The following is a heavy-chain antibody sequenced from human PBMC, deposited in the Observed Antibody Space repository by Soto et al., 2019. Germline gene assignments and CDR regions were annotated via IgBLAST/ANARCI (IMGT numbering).Heavy chain of an antibody. CDR2: ISSSSSYI. CDR1: VFTFSSYS. D-gene: IGHD5-12*01. V-gene: IGHV3-21*01. J-gene: IGHJ4*02. CDR3: ARYSNAATNVY. Sequence: EVQLVESGGGLVKPGGSLRLSCAASVFTFSSYSMNWVRQAPGKGLECVSSISSSSSYIYYADSVKGRFTISIDNAKNSLYLQMNSLRAEDTAVYYCARYSNAATNVYWVQGTLVTVSS.